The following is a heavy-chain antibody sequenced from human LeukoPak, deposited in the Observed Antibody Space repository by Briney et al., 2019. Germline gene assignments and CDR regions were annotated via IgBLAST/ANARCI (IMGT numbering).Heavy chain of an antibody. Sequence: GASVKVSCKASGYTFSTSDINWVRQAAGQGLEWMGWMNPESGATGYAQNFWGRVTFTRDTSINTAYMELNSLRSDDTAVYYCARGGDSSGYYYSIDYWGQGTLVTVSS. CDR3: ARGGDSSGYYYSIDY. J-gene: IGHJ4*02. V-gene: IGHV1-8*03. CDR2: MNPESGAT. CDR1: GYTFSTSD. D-gene: IGHD3-22*01.